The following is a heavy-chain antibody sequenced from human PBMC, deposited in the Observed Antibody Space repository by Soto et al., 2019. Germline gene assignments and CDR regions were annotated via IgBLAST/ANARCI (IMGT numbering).Heavy chain of an antibody. CDR2: INHSGST. V-gene: IGHV4-34*01. J-gene: IGHJ4*02. Sequence: QVQLQQWGAGLLKPSETLSLTCAVYGGSFSGYYWNWIRQPPGKGLEWIGEINHSGSTNYNPSLKSRVTISVDTSKNQFSLKLSSVTAADTAVYYCARRPTRGSSSYFDYWGQGTLVTVSS. CDR3: ARRPTRGSSSYFDY. D-gene: IGHD6-13*01. CDR1: GGSFSGYY.